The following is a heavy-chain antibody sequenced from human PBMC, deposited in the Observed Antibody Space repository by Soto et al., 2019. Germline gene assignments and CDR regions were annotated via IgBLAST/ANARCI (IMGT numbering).Heavy chain of an antibody. Sequence: ASVKVSCKVSGYTLTELSMHWVRQAPGKGLEWMGGFDPEDGETIYAQKFQGRVTMTEDTSTDTAYMELSSLRSEDTAVYYCAKDRRYSYGHRRGLDYWGQGPLVTVS. CDR2: FDPEDGET. J-gene: IGHJ4*02. CDR3: AKDRRYSYGHRRGLDY. CDR1: GYTLTELS. D-gene: IGHD5-18*01. V-gene: IGHV1-24*01.